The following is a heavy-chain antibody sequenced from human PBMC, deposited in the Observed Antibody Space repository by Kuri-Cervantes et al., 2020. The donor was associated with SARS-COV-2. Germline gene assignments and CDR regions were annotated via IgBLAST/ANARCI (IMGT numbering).Heavy chain of an antibody. CDR2: IGTAGDT. Sequence: GESLKISCAASGFTFSSYDMHWVRQATGKGLEWVSAIGTAGDTYYPGSVKGRFTISRENAKNSLYLQMNSLRAGDTAVYYCARAGRWLQSTPFDYWGQGTLVTVSS. CDR3: ARAGRWLQSTPFDY. CDR1: GFTFSSYD. V-gene: IGHV3-13*01. J-gene: IGHJ4*02. D-gene: IGHD5-24*01.